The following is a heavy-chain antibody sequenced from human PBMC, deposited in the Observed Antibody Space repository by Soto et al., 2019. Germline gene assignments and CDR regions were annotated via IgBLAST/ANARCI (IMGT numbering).Heavy chain of an antibody. V-gene: IGHV3-23*01. CDR2: ISGSGGST. CDR3: AKNKGVPRWAYGSGSYYEDDYYYYYMDV. Sequence: PGGSLRLSCAASGFTFSSYAMSWVRQAPGKGLEWVSAISGSGGSTYYADSVKGRFTISRDNSKNTLYLQMNSLRAEDTAVYHCAKNKGVPRWAYGSGSYYEDDYYYYYMDVWGKGTTVTVSS. J-gene: IGHJ6*03. D-gene: IGHD3-10*01. CDR1: GFTFSSYA.